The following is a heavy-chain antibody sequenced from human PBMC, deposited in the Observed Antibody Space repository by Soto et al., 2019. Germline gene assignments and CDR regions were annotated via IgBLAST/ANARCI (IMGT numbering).Heavy chain of an antibody. V-gene: IGHV4-31*03. J-gene: IGHJ4*02. CDR3: ASMTTVSPFVDY. D-gene: IGHD4-4*01. CDR1: GGSISSGGYY. Sequence: SETLSLTCTVSGGSISSGGYYWSWIRQHPGKGLEWIGYIYYSGSTYYNPSLKGRVTISVDTSKNQFSLKLSSVTAADTAVYYCASMTTVSPFVDYWGQGTLVTVSS. CDR2: IYYSGST.